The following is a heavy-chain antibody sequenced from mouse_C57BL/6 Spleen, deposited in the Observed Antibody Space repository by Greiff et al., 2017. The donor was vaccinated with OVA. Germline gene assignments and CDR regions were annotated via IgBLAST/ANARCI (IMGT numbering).Heavy chain of an antibody. J-gene: IGHJ2*01. CDR1: GYTFTSYW. D-gene: IGHD2-5*01. CDR3: ARDYSNPYY. V-gene: IGHV1-64*01. CDR2: IHPNSGST. Sequence: QVHVKQPGAELVKPGASVKLSCKASGYTFTSYWMHWVKQRPGQGLEWIGMIHPNSGSTNYNEKFKSKATLTVDKSSSTAYMQLSSLTSEDSAVYYCARDYSNPYYWGQGTTLTVSS.